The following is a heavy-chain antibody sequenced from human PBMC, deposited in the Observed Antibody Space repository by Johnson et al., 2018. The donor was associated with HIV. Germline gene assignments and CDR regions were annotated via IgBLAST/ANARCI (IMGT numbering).Heavy chain of an antibody. CDR1: GFTFSSYD. CDR2: ISGRGGTT. CDR3: VRGFDI. Sequence: EQLVESGGGLVQPGGSLRLSCAASGFTFSSYDMHWVRQATGKGLEWVSAISGRGGTTYYADSVKGRFTISRDNSKNTLYLQMNSLRAEDTAVYYCVRGFDIWGQGTMVTVSS. J-gene: IGHJ3*02. V-gene: IGHV3-23*04.